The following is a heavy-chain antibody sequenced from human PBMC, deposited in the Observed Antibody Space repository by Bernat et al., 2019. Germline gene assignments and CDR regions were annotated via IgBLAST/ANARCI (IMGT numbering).Heavy chain of an antibody. D-gene: IGHD2-2*01. Sequence: QLQLQESGPGLVKPSETLSLTCTVSGGSISSSSSYWGWIRQPPGKGLEWIGLIFYDGSTYYNPSLKSRVTISADTSRNQFSLNLSAVTAADTALYYCVRDHYCSSTSCFNWFDPWGQGTLVTVSS. CDR3: VRDHYCSSTSCFNWFDP. J-gene: IGHJ5*02. CDR1: GGSISSSSSY. V-gene: IGHV4-39*02. CDR2: IFYDGST.